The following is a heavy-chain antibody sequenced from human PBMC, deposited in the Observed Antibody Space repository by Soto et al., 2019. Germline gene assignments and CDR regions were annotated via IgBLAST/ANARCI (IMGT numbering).Heavy chain of an antibody. Sequence: GGSLRLSCAASGFTFSSYAMSWVSQAPGKGLEWVSAISGSGGSTYYADTVKGRFTISRDNSKNTLYLQMNSLRAEDTALYYCAKGPPRWLWPPDFDYWGQGTLVTVSS. CDR3: AKGPPRWLWPPDFDY. J-gene: IGHJ4*02. D-gene: IGHD2-21*01. CDR1: GFTFSSYA. V-gene: IGHV3-23*01. CDR2: ISGSGGST.